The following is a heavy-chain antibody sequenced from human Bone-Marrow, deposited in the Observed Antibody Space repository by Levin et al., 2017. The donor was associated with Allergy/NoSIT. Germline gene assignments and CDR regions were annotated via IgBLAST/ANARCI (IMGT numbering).Heavy chain of an antibody. J-gene: IGHJ4*02. Sequence: GGSLRLSCAASGFTLSNYDMKWVRQLPGKGLEGVSYISGAGTTTYYADSVKGRFTISRDNAKSSLYLQMNSLRAEDTAVYYCAKGSSGWFQETDSWGQGTLVTVSS. CDR3: AKGSSGWFQETDS. D-gene: IGHD6-19*01. CDR2: ISGAGTTT. V-gene: IGHV3-48*03. CDR1: GFTLSNYD.